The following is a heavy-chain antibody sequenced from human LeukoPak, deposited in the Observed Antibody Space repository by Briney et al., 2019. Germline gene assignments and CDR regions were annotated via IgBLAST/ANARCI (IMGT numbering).Heavy chain of an antibody. CDR2: ISPYNGKR. CDR3: ARDLKMGYSSGRYSWGTGSSNDY. J-gene: IGHJ4*02. D-gene: IGHD6-19*01. V-gene: IGHV1-18*01. Sequence: ASVTVSFKTFGYTFTHYGITWLRQAPGQGLEWVGWISPYNGKRDYEQNLQDRVTMTTATSTSTAYMELRSLRSDDTAVYYCARDLKMGYSSGRYSWGTGSSNDYWGQGTLVTVSS. CDR1: GYTFTHYG.